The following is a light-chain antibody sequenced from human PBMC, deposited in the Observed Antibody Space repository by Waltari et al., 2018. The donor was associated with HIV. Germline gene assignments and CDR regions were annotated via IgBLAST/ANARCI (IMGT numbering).Light chain of an antibody. J-gene: IGKJ4*01. CDR1: QSVGSC. Sequence: EIVMTQSPATLSVFAGERLPLPFRASQSVGSCLAWYQQKPGQAPRPLIYGASTRAAGIPARFSGSGSGTDFTLTISSLQSEDFALYYCQQYNNGPPLSFGGGTKVEIK. CDR3: QQYNNGPPLS. V-gene: IGKV3-15*01. CDR2: GAS.